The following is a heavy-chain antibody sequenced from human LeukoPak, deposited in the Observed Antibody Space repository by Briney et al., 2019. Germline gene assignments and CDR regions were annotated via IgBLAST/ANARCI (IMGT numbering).Heavy chain of an antibody. V-gene: IGHV3-9*01. Sequence: PGRSLRLSCAASGFTFDDYAMHWVRQAPGKGLEWVSGISWNSGSTGYADSVKGRFTISRDNAKNSLYLQMNSLRAEDTALYYCAKDATYSSSWYGQFDYWGQGTLVTVSS. J-gene: IGHJ4*02. CDR1: GFTFDDYA. D-gene: IGHD6-13*01. CDR2: ISWNSGST. CDR3: AKDATYSSSWYGQFDY.